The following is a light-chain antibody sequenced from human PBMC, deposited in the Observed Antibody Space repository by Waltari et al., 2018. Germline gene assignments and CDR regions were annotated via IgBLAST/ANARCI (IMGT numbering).Light chain of an antibody. Sequence: DIVMTQSPDSLPVSLGERSTINCKSSQSVLYSTNNKNDLAWYQQKPGQPPKLLIYWASTRESGVPDRFSGSGSGTDFTLTISSLQAEDVAVYYCQQYYTNSYTFGQGTKLEIK. CDR1: QSVLYSTNNKND. V-gene: IGKV4-1*01. CDR3: QQYYTNSYT. J-gene: IGKJ2*01. CDR2: WAS.